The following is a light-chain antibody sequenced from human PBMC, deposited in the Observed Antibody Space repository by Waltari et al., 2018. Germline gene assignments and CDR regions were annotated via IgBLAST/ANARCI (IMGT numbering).Light chain of an antibody. V-gene: IGLV2-18*01. CDR2: EVS. J-gene: IGLJ1*01. CDR1: SSDLDTNNR. CDR3: SLYTSASTYV. Sequence: QSALTQPPSVSGSPGQSVTIPCTGTSSDLDTNNRFSWYQQTPGTAPKVMIYEVSNRPSGVPDRFSGSKSGNTASLTISGLQAEDEADYYCSLYTSASTYVFGTGTTVTVL.